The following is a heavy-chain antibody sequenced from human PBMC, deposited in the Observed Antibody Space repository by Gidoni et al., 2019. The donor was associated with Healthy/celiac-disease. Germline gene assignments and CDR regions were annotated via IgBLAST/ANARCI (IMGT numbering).Heavy chain of an antibody. D-gene: IGHD3-22*01. CDR2: INPNSGGT. V-gene: IGHV1-2*02. J-gene: IGHJ5*02. CDR1: GSTFTGYY. Sequence: QVQLVQSGAEVKKPGASVKVSCKASGSTFTGYYMHWVRQAPGQGLEWMGWINPNSGGTNYAQKFQGRVTMTRDTSISTAYMELSRLRSDDTAVYYCARGGWVYDSSGHNWFDPWGQGTLVTVSS. CDR3: ARGGWVYDSSGHNWFDP.